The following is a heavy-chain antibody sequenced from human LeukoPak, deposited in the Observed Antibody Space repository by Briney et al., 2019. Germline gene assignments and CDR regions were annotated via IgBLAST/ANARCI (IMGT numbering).Heavy chain of an antibody. V-gene: IGHV3-30*04. J-gene: IGHJ4*02. CDR3: AKDLVTGSLDY. D-gene: IGHD3-10*01. Sequence: PGGSLRLSCAASGFTFSSYAMHWVRQAPGKGLEWVAVISYDGSNKYYGDSVKGRFTISRDNSKSTLYLQMNSLRAEDTAVYYCAKDLVTGSLDYWGQGTLVTVSS. CDR2: ISYDGSNK. CDR1: GFTFSSYA.